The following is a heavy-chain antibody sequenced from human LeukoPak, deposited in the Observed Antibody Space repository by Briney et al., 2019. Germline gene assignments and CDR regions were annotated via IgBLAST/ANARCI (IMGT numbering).Heavy chain of an antibody. CDR3: ARGGVVVPAAMLGYYYYYGMDV. CDR2: INPNSGGT. Sequence: ASVKVSCKASGYTFTGYYMHWVRQAPGQGLEWMGWINPNSGGTNYAQKFQGWVTMTRDTSISTAYMELSRLRSDDTAVYYCARGGVVVPAAMLGYYYYYGMDVWGQGTTVTVSS. V-gene: IGHV1-2*04. J-gene: IGHJ6*02. D-gene: IGHD2-2*01. CDR1: GYTFTGYY.